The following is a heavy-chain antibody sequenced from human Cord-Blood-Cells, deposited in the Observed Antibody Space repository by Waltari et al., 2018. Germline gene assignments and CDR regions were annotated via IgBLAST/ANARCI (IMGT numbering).Heavy chain of an antibody. D-gene: IGHD3-16*01. J-gene: IGHJ2*01. CDR2: ISYDGSNK. V-gene: IGHV3-30*18. CDR1: GFTFSSYG. Sequence: QVQLVESGGGVVQPGRSLRLSCAASGFTFSSYGMHWVRQAPGKGLEWVAVISYDGSNKYYADSVKGRFTISRDNSKNTLYLQMNSLRAEDTAVYYCAKDPVGDWYFDLWGRGTLVTVSS. CDR3: AKDPVGDWYFDL.